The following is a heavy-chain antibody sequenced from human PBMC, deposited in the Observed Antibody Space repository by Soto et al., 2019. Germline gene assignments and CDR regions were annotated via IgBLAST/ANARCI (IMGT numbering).Heavy chain of an antibody. CDR3: AKTCRYDYGDYFDY. CDR2: ISGSGGST. V-gene: IGHV3-23*01. D-gene: IGHD4-17*01. Sequence: PGGSLRLSCAASGFAFSSYAMSWVRQAPGKGLEWVSAISGSGGSTYYADSVRGRFTISRDNSKNTLYLQMNSLRAEDTAVYYCAKTCRYDYGDYFDYWGQGTLVTVSS. J-gene: IGHJ4*02. CDR1: GFAFSSYA.